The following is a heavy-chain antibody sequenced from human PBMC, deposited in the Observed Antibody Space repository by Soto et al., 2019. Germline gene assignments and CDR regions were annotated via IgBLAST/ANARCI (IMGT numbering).Heavy chain of an antibody. D-gene: IGHD1-1*01. CDR3: ERAVNWNEFDP. CDR2: IHSSGTTI. J-gene: IGHJ5*02. CDR1: GFTFRDYY. Sequence: GGSLRLSCAASGFTFRDYYMSWIRQAPGKGLEWVSYIHSSGTTIYYADSVKGRFTVSRDNAKNSLFLQMNSLRAEDTAVYYCERAVNWNEFDPWGQGTPVTVSS. V-gene: IGHV3-11*01.